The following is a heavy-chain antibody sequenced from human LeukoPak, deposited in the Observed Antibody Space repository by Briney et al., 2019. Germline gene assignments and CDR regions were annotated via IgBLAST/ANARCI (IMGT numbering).Heavy chain of an antibody. V-gene: IGHV4-39*01. J-gene: IGHJ4*02. CDR3: ARLSDY. CDR1: GGSISGSHYY. CDR2: INYSGST. Sequence: SETLSLTCTVSGGSISGSHYYWGWIRQPPGKGLEWIGSINYSGSTYYNPSLKTRVTISVDTSKNQFPLRLNSVTAADTAVYYCARLSDYWGQGTQVTVSS.